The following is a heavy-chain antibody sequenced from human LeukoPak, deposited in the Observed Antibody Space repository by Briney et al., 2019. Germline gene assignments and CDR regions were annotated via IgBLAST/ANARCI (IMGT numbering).Heavy chain of an antibody. CDR3: ARSLDSRFDI. J-gene: IGHJ3*02. D-gene: IGHD3-22*01. CDR1: GGSISSGGYS. V-gene: IGHV4-30-2*01. CDR2: IFHTGNS. Sequence: SQTLSLTCAVSGGSISSGGYSWSWLRQPPGRGLEWIGYIFHTGNSYYNPSLKSRVAISVDRSKNQFSLKLSSVTAADTAVYYCARSLDSRFDIWGQGTMVIVSS.